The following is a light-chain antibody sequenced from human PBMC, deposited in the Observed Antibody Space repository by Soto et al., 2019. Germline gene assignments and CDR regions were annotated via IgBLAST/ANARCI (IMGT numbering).Light chain of an antibody. CDR1: QSISSW. V-gene: IGKV1-5*03. CDR2: KAS. J-gene: IGKJ1*01. Sequence: DIQMTQSPSNLSASVGDRVTITCRASQSISSWLAWYQQKPGKAPKLLIYKASILESGVPSRFGGSESGTEFTLTISSLQPDDFATYYCQQYNSYSWTFGQGTKVEIK. CDR3: QQYNSYSWT.